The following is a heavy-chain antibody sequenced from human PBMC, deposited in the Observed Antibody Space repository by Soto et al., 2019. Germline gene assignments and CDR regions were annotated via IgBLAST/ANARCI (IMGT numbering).Heavy chain of an antibody. Sequence: QVQLVESGGGLVKPGGSLRLSCAASGFSFSDYYMSWIRRAPGKGLEWISYISTSGSTLFYADSVKGRFTISRDNARNSLYLQISSLRAEDTAVYYCVRISVRPRAIRTAPGRWYFDLWGRGALATVSS. CDR1: GFSFSDYY. CDR2: ISTSGSTL. J-gene: IGHJ2*01. V-gene: IGHV3-11*01. CDR3: VRISVRPRAIRTAPGRWYFDL. D-gene: IGHD1-1*01.